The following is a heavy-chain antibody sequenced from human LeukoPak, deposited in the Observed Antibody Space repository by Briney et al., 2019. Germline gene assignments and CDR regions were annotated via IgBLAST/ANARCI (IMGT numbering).Heavy chain of an antibody. CDR3: ARDHRSSDYYDSPDYFDY. CDR1: GGSISSNY. CDR2: IYYSGST. J-gene: IGHJ4*02. D-gene: IGHD3-22*01. V-gene: IGHV4-59*01. Sequence: SETLSLTCTVSGGSISSNYWSWIRQPAGKGLEWIGYIYYSGSTNYNPSLKSRVTISVDTSKNQFSLKLSSVTAADTAVYYCARDHRSSDYYDSPDYFDYWGQGTLVTVSS.